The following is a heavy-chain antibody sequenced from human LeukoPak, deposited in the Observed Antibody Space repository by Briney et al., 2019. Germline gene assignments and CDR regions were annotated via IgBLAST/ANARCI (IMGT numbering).Heavy chain of an antibody. D-gene: IGHD3-10*01. J-gene: IGHJ4*02. CDR2: IYSGGST. CDR3: ARNYGSGSYPDY. CDR1: GFTVRSNY. V-gene: IGHV3-66*01. Sequence: GGSLRLSCAASGFTVRSNYMNWVRQAPGKGLEWVSVIYSGGSTYYADSVKGRFTISRDNSKNTLYLQMNSLRAEDTAVYYCARNYGSGSYPDYWGQGTLVTVSS.